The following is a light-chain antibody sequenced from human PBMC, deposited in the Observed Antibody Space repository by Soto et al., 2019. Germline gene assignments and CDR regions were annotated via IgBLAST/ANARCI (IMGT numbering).Light chain of an antibody. J-gene: IGLJ2*01. V-gene: IGLV2-23*01. CDR2: EGS. Sequence: QSVLTQPASVSGSPGQSITISCTGTSSDVGSYNLVSWYQQHPGKAPKLMIYEGSKRPSGVSNRFSGSKAGNTASLTSSGLQAEDEDDYYCCSYAGSSTYVVFGGGTKLTVL. CDR1: SSDVGSYNL. CDR3: CSYAGSSTYVV.